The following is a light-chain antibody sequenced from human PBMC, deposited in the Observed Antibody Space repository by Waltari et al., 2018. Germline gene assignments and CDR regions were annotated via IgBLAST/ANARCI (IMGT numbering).Light chain of an antibody. Sequence: DIQMTQSPSALSASMGDRVIITCRASQYISTWLAWYQQKPGQAPKLLISKASTLESGVPSRFGGSGSGTDFTLTISSLQPEDFATYYCQQYNSYSPTFGQGTQVEIK. CDR1: QYISTW. CDR2: KAS. CDR3: QQYNSYSPT. J-gene: IGKJ2*01. V-gene: IGKV1-5*03.